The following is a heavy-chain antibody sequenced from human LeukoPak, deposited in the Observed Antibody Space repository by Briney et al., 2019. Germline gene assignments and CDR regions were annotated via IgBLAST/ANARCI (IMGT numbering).Heavy chain of an antibody. Sequence: GGSLRLSCAASGFTFSSYGMHWVRQAPGKGLEWVAVISYDGSNKYYADSVKGRFTISRDNSKNTLYLQMNSLRAEDTAVYYCAKDREEYSSGWYYLHYYGMDVWGQGTTVTVSS. CDR3: AKDREEYSSGWYYLHYYGMDV. CDR2: ISYDGSNK. V-gene: IGHV3-30*18. CDR1: GFTFSSYG. D-gene: IGHD6-19*01. J-gene: IGHJ6*02.